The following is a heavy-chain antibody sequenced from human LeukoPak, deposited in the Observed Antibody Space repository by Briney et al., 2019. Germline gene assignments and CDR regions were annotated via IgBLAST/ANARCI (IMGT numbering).Heavy chain of an antibody. D-gene: IGHD6-13*01. CDR1: GYTFTGYF. V-gene: IGHV3-73*01. J-gene: IGHJ4*02. CDR2: IRSKANSYAT. Sequence: KVSCKASGYTFTGYFIHWVRQASGKGLEWVGRIRSKANSYATAYAASVKGRFTISRDDSKNTAYLQMNSLKTEDTAVYYCTRYIAAVGKVNWGQGTLVTVSS. CDR3: TRYIAAVGKVN.